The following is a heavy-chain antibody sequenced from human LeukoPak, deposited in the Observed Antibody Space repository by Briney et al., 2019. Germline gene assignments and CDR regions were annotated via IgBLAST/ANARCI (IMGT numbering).Heavy chain of an antibody. Sequence: GGSLRLSCASSGFTFSSYAMSWVRQAPGKGLEWVSAISGSGGSTYYADSVKGRFTISRDNSKNTLYLQMNSLRAEDTAVYYCARDWYTYYYDSSGYYPYPDYWGQGTLVTVSS. CDR2: ISGSGGST. J-gene: IGHJ4*02. D-gene: IGHD3-22*01. CDR1: GFTFSSYA. CDR3: ARDWYTYYYDSSGYYPYPDY. V-gene: IGHV3-23*01.